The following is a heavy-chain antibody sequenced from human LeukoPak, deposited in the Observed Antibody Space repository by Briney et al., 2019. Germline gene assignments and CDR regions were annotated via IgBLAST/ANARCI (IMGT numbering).Heavy chain of an antibody. D-gene: IGHD3-22*01. CDR3: ARDRDDSSDTDFDY. Sequence: SETLSLTCTISGGSISSYYWSWIRQPPGKGLEWIGYIYYTGSTNHNPSLKSRVTISVDTSKNQFSLKLSSVTAADTAVYYCARDRDDSSDTDFDYWGQGTLVTVSS. CDR2: IYYTGST. J-gene: IGHJ4*02. CDR1: GGSISSYY. V-gene: IGHV4-59*12.